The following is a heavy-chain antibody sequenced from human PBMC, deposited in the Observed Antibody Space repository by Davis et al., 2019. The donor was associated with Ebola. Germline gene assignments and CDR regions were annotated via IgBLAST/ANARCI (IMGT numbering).Heavy chain of an antibody. V-gene: IGHV6-1*01. D-gene: IGHD5-18*01. J-gene: IGHJ6*02. CDR3: ARGWLRGGMDV. CDR1: GDTFSGGSAA. CDR2: TYYASKWFN. Sequence: PSETLSLTCAISGDTFSGGSAAWNCIRQSPSRGLEWLGRTYYASKWFNDYAASVKSRITINPDTSKNQFSLQLNSVTPEDTALYYCARGWLRGGMDVWGEGTTITV.